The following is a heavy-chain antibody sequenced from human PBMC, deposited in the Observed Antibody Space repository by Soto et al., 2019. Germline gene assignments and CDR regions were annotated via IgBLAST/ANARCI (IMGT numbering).Heavy chain of an antibody. CDR2: IYYSGST. CDR1: GGSISSYC. V-gene: IGHV4-59*01. Sequence: LEILSLTCTVSGGSISSYCWSWIRQPPGKGLEWIGYIYYSGSTNYNPSLKSRVTISVDTSKNQFSLKLSSVTAADTAVYYCAREANGYSYGLDYWGQGTLVTVSS. CDR3: AREANGYSYGLDY. J-gene: IGHJ4*02. D-gene: IGHD5-18*01.